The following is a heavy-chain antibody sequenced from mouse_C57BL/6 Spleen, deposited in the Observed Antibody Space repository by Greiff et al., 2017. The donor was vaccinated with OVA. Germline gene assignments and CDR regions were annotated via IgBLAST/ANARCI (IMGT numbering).Heavy chain of an antibody. CDR2: IDPSDSYT. CDR1: GYTFTSYW. V-gene: IGHV1-59*01. J-gene: IGHJ2*01. CDR3: ARSGGYDFDY. D-gene: IGHD2-2*01. Sequence: QVQLQQPGAELVRPGTSVKLSCKASGYTFTSYWMHWVKQRPGQGLEWIGVIDPSDSYTNYNQKFKGKATLTVDTSSSTAYMQLSSLTSEDSAVYYCARSGGYDFDYWGQGTTLTVSA.